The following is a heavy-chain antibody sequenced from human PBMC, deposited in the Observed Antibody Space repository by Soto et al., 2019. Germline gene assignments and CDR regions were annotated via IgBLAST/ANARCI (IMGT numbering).Heavy chain of an antibody. CDR1: GYTLTELS. J-gene: IGHJ4*02. CDR2: FDPEDGET. V-gene: IGHV1-24*01. D-gene: IGHD6-13*01. Sequence: ASVKVSCKVSGYTLTELSMHWARQAPGKGLEWMGGFDPEDGETIYAQKFQGRVTMTEDTSTDTAYMELSSLRSEDTAVYYCATFPSGIAAAEFDYWGQGTLVTVSS. CDR3: ATFPSGIAAAEFDY.